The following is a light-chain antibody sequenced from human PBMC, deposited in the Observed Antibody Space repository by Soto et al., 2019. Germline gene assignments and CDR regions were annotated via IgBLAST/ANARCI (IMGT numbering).Light chain of an antibody. Sequence: QSMVTQPPSASGALGQRVTISCTGSSSNIGAGYDVHWYQQFTGSAPRLLLFSNNNRPSGVPDRFSGSKSGTAASLDISGLQADDEADYYCQSFDTRLNSVVFGGGTQLTVL. CDR2: SNN. CDR1: SSNIGAGYD. J-gene: IGLJ2*01. V-gene: IGLV1-40*01. CDR3: QSFDTRLNSVV.